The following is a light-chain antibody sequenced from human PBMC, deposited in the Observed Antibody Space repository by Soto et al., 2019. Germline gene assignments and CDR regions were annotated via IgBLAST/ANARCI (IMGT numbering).Light chain of an antibody. J-gene: IGKJ1*01. CDR1: QSIGIY. CDR2: AAS. V-gene: IGKV1-39*01. Sequence: DIQMTQSPSSLSASVGDRVTITYRASQSIGIYLNWYQQKPGKDPTLLIHAASRLQSGVPSTFSGSGSGPDFALTISSLQPEDFATYYCHQTYANPWTFAQGTRVEL. CDR3: HQTYANPWT.